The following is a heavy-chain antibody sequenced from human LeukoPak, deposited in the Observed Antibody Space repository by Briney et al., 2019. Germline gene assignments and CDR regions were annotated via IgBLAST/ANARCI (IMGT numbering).Heavy chain of an antibody. D-gene: IGHD5-12*01. CDR1: GYTFTSYG. J-gene: IGHJ4*02. V-gene: IGHV1-18*01. CDR3: ARDNPRGSYYFEY. Sequence: GASVKVSCKASGYTFTSYGISWGRQAPGQGPEWMGWISAYNGNTNYAQMLQGRVTMTTDTSTSTAYMELRSLRSDDTAVYYCARDNPRGSYYFEYCGQGTLVIVSS. CDR2: ISAYNGNT.